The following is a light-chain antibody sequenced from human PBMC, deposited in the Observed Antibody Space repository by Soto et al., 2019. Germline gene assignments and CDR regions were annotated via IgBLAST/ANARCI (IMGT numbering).Light chain of an antibody. J-gene: IGKJ5*01. CDR2: DSS. CDR3: QQYNHWLSIS. V-gene: IGKV3-15*01. Sequence: IAVTQSPVSLSVSPGERATLSCRVSQIIDWKVAWYQQKPGQAPRLVIYDSSIRATGIPARFSGSGSGTDFTLTINSLQSEDFAVYYCQQYNHWLSISFGQGTRLEIK. CDR1: QIIDWK.